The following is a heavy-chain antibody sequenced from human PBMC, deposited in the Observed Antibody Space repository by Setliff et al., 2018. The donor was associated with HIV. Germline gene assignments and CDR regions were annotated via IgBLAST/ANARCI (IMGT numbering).Heavy chain of an antibody. CDR1: GFTFGDFA. CDR3: TRDLSHIVVVMPRFRY. CDR2: IRSKAYGGAT. Sequence: GGSLRLSCTASGFTFGDFAMSRVRQAPGKGLEWVGFIRSKAYGGATEYAASVKGRFTISRDDSKSIAYLQMNSLKTEDTAVYYCTRDLSHIVVVMPRFRYWGQGTLVTVSS. D-gene: IGHD2-21*01. J-gene: IGHJ4*02. V-gene: IGHV3-49*04.